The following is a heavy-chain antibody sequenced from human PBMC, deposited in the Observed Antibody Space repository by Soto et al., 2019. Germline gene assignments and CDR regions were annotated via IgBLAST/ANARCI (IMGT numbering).Heavy chain of an antibody. Sequence: LKISCKGSGYSFTSYWISWVRQMPGKGLGWMGRIDPSDSYTNYSPSFQGHVTISADKSISTAYLQWSSLKASDTAMYYCARQPHYYYYGMDVWGQGTTVTVSS. J-gene: IGHJ6*02. CDR2: IDPSDSYT. V-gene: IGHV5-10-1*01. CDR1: GYSFTSYW. CDR3: ARQPHYYYYGMDV.